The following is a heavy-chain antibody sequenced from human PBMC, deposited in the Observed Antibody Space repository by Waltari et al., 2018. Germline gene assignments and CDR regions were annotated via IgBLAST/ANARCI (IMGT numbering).Heavy chain of an antibody. CDR3: ASLQDYGMDV. CDR1: GGSISRYY. Sequence: QVQLQESGPGLVKPSATLSLTCTVSGGSISRYYWSWVRQPPGKGLEWIGYIYSSGSTNYNPSLKSRFTISVDTSKNQFALKLSSVTAADTAVYYCASLQDYGMDVWGQGTTVTVSS. CDR2: IYSSGST. V-gene: IGHV4-59*01. J-gene: IGHJ6*02.